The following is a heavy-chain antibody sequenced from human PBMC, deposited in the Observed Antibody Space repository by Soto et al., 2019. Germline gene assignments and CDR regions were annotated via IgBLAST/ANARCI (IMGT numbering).Heavy chain of an antibody. V-gene: IGHV3-30*18. CDR2: ISDDGTNK. J-gene: IGHJ3*02. CDR3: AKDYLGSSKAFDI. D-gene: IGHD2-2*01. CDR1: GFTFSNYG. Sequence: GGSLRLSCAVYGFTFSNYGMHWFRQAPGKGLEWVALISDDGTNKYFVDSVKGRFTISRDTSKNMLYLQMNRLRAEDTAVYYCAKDYLGSSKAFDIWGRGTVVTVSS.